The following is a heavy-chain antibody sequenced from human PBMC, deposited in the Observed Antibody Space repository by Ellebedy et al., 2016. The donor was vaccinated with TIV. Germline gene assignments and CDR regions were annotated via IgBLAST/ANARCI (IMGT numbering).Heavy chain of an antibody. J-gene: IGHJ3*01. CDR1: GFSLTTSAVR. D-gene: IGHD3-9*01. CDR3: AHIMTGTVAFDV. CDR2: IDGDDST. Sequence: SGPTLVTPTETLTLTCAFSGFSLTTSAVRMSWIRPPPGKALEWLARIDGDDSTVYNSSLQARLTVSKDTSKNDVVLTMTNMDPVDTATYYRAHIMTGTVAFDVWGQGIMVTVSS. V-gene: IGHV2-70*04.